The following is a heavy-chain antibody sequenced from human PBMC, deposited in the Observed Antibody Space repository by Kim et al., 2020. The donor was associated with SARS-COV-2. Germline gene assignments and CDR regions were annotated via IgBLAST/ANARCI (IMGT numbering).Heavy chain of an antibody. J-gene: IGHJ4*02. CDR2: ISYDGSNK. Sequence: GGSLRLSCAASGFTFSSYAMHWVRQAPGKGLEWVAVISYDGSNKYYADSVKGRFTISRDNSKNTLYLQMNSLRAEDTAVYYCARDWLRWELPGGYFDYWGQGTLVTVSS. CDR3: ARDWLRWELPGGYFDY. CDR1: GFTFSSYA. D-gene: IGHD1-26*01. V-gene: IGHV3-30*04.